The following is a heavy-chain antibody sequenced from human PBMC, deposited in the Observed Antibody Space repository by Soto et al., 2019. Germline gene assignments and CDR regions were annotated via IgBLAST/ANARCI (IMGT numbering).Heavy chain of an antibody. J-gene: IGHJ4*02. CDR3: ARAWDY. V-gene: IGHV4-59*01. CDR1: GGSISSYY. CDR2: IYNSGST. Sequence: PSETLSLTCTVSGGSISSYYWSWMRQPPGKGLEWIGYIYNSGSTNYTPSLKRRVTISVATSKNQSSLKLGSVTAADTAGYYCARAWDYWGQGTLVTVSS.